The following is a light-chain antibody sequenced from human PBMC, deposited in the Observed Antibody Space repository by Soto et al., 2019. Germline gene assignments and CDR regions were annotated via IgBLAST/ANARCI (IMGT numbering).Light chain of an antibody. CDR3: QQYGSSPLFT. Sequence: EIVFTQSPATLSLSPGERATLSCRASQSVSSYLAWYQQKPGQAPRLLIYGASTRATGIPDRFSGSGSGTDFTLTISRLEPEDFAVYYCQQYGSSPLFTFGGGTKVDIK. V-gene: IGKV3-20*01. CDR2: GAS. CDR1: QSVSSY. J-gene: IGKJ4*01.